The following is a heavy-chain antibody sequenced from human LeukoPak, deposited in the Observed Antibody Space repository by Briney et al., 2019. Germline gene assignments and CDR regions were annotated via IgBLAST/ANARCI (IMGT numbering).Heavy chain of an antibody. CDR1: WFTFNTYA. Sequence: GSLRLSCAASWFTFNTYAMSWVRQAPGKGLGWVSAVSGSGNLIYYADSVKGRFTIFRDNSKSTLYLQMNSLRAEDTAVYYCAKELRGSYYDSSGNLDYWGQGTLVTVSS. CDR2: VSGSGNLI. V-gene: IGHV3-23*01. J-gene: IGHJ4*02. CDR3: AKELRGSYYDSSGNLDY. D-gene: IGHD3-22*01.